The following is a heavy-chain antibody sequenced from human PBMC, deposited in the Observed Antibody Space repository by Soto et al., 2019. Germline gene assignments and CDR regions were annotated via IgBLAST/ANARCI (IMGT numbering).Heavy chain of an antibody. CDR2: IRHKAQDYAT. CDR3: IMTTVGY. Sequence: GGSLRLSCAASGFTFSGSVMHLVRQASGKGLEWVGDIRHKAQDYATAYAASVKGRFTISRDDSKNMAYLQMNSLKTEDTAMYYCIMTTVGYRGEGTQVTVSS. J-gene: IGHJ4*02. D-gene: IGHD4-4*01. CDR1: GFTFSGSV. V-gene: IGHV3-73*01.